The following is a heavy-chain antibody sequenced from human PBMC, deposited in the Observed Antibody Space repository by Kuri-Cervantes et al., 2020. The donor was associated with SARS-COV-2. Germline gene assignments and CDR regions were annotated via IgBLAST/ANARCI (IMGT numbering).Heavy chain of an antibody. CDR3: AKNPYYDFWSGLYFDS. J-gene: IGHJ4*02. CDR2: ISGSGGGT. CDR1: GFTFSSYW. Sequence: GESLKISCAASGFTFSSYWMSWVRQAPGKGLEWVSGISGSGGGTDYADSVQGRFTISRDNSKNTLYLEMNGLGGEDTAVYFCAKNPYYDFWSGLYFDSWGQGTLVTVSS. D-gene: IGHD3-3*01. V-gene: IGHV3-23*01.